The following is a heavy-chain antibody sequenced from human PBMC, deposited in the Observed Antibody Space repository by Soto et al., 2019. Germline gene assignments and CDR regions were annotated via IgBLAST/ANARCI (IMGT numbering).Heavy chain of an antibody. CDR3: ARGRQQLAFWFDP. CDR2: IYYSGST. D-gene: IGHD6-13*01. J-gene: IGHJ5*02. Sequence: PSATLSLPCTVSGGSISSYYWSWIRQPPGKGLEWIGYIYYSGSTNCNPSLKSRVTISVDTSKNQFSLKLSSVTAADTAVYYCARGRQQLAFWFDPWGQGTLVTVSS. CDR1: GGSISSYY. V-gene: IGHV4-59*01.